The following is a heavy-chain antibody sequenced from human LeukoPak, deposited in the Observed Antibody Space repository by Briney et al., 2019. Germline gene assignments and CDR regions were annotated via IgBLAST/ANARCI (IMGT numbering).Heavy chain of an antibody. CDR3: ARDSSEFRSLIPH. V-gene: IGHV1-69*13. J-gene: IGHJ1*01. Sequence: SVKVSCKASGGTFSSYAISWVREAPGQGLEWMGGIIPIFGTANYAQKFQGRVTITADESTSTAYMELSSLRSEDTAVYYCARDSSEFRSLIPHWGQGTLVTVSS. CDR1: GGTFSSYA. CDR2: IIPIFGTA. D-gene: IGHD2-21*01.